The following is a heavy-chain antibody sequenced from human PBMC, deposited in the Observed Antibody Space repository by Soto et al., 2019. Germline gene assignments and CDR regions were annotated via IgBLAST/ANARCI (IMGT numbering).Heavy chain of an antibody. CDR3: ARGDCSGGSCYSVDI. V-gene: IGHV4-4*02. CDR1: GGSISSSNW. CDR2: IYHSGST. J-gene: IGHJ3*02. Sequence: QVQLQESGPGLVKPSGTQSLTCAVSGGSISSSNWWSWVRQPPGKGLEWIGEIYHSGSTNCNPSLKSRVTISVDKSKNQFSLKLTSVTAADTAVYYCARGDCSGGSCYSVDIWGQGTMVTVSS. D-gene: IGHD2-15*01.